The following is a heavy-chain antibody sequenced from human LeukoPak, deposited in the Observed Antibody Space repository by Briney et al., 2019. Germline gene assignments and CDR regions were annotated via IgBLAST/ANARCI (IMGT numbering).Heavy chain of an antibody. CDR1: GITFSSYG. J-gene: IGHJ4*02. CDR2: ISSDGSNK. D-gene: IGHD6-13*01. V-gene: IGHV3-30*18. CDR3: VKGGEVSSWYKRLKLYFDY. Sequence: PGGSLRLSCGASGITFSSYGMHWVRQAPGKGLEWVASISSDGSNKYYADSVKGRITISRDNSKNTLYLQMNSLRIEDTAVYYCVKGGEVSSWYKRLKLYFDYWGQGTLVTVSS.